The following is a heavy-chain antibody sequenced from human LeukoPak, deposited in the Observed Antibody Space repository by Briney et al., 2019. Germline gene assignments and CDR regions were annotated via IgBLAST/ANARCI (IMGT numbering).Heavy chain of an antibody. D-gene: IGHD6-6*01. J-gene: IGHJ4*02. Sequence: GGSLRLSCAASGFTSNSYSMTWVRQAPGEGLEWLLCITSGSTNVYYADSVKGRFTFSRDNAKNSLFLQMNSLRAEDTAVYYCARGLSYSSSYPLGYWGQGTLVTVSS. CDR3: ARGLSYSSSYPLGY. CDR2: ITSGSTNV. V-gene: IGHV3-21*01. CDR1: GFTSNSYS.